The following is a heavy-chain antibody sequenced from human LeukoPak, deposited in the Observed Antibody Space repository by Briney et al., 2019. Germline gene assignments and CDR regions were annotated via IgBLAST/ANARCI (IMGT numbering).Heavy chain of an antibody. CDR1: GFTVNNNY. CDR3: AIGSYCSGGSCYPLFDY. J-gene: IGHJ4*02. D-gene: IGHD2-15*01. CDR2: IYGDGST. Sequence: PGGSLRLSCAASGFTVNNNYMNWVRQAPGKGLEWVSGIYGDGSTYYADSVKGRFTISRDSSKNTLFLQMNSLRAEDTAVYYCAIGSYCSGGSCYPLFDYWGRGTLVTVFS. V-gene: IGHV3-53*01.